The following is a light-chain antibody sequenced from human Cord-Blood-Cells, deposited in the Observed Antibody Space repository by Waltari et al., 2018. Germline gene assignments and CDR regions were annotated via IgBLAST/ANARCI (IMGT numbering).Light chain of an antibody. CDR3: SSDAGSSTDV. J-gene: IGLJ1*01. Sequence: QSALTQPASVSGSPGQSITIPCTGTSSDVGSYNLVSWYQQHPVKAPKLMIYEVSKRPAGVSMLFSGSNSGNTASLTISGLQSEDEADYSCSSDAGSSTDVFGTGTKVTVL. V-gene: IGLV2-23*02. CDR1: SSDVGSYNL. CDR2: EVS.